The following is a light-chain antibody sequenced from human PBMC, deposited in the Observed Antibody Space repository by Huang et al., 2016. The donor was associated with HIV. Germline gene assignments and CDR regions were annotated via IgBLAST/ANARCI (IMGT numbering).Light chain of an antibody. CDR2: DAS. CDR1: QTVNNY. CDR3: QQRAYWPPGGT. J-gene: IGKJ2*01. Sequence: EIVLTQSPATLSLSPGERATLSCRASQTVNNYLAWYQQKPGQAPRLLIYDASDRATGIPARFSGSGSGTDFTLTISSLEPEDFAVYYCQQRAYWPPGGTFGQGTTLEIK. V-gene: IGKV3-11*01.